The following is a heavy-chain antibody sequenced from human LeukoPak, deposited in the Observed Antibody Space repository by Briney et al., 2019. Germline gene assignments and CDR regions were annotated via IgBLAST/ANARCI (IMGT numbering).Heavy chain of an antibody. V-gene: IGHV5-51*01. CDR3: ARADYYDSSAYPDY. CDR2: IYPGDSDT. CDR1: GYRFTSNW. Sequence: GESLKISCKGSGYRFTSNWIAWVRQMPGKGLEWMGIIYPGDSDTRYSPSFQGQVTISADKSISTAYLQWSSLKASDTAMYYCARADYYDSSAYPDYWGQGTLVTVSS. D-gene: IGHD3-22*01. J-gene: IGHJ4*02.